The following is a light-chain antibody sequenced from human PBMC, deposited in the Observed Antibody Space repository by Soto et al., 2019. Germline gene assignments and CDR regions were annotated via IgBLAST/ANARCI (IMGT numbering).Light chain of an antibody. V-gene: IGLV3-21*02. CDR1: NIGIKS. J-gene: IGLJ2*01. CDR3: QVWDSSDLII. Sequence: SYELTQPPSVSVAPGQTARITCGGNNIGIKSVHWYQLKPGQAPVLVVYDETERPSGIPERISGSNSGNTATLTISRVEAGDEADYYCQVWDSSDLIIFGGGTKLTVL. CDR2: DET.